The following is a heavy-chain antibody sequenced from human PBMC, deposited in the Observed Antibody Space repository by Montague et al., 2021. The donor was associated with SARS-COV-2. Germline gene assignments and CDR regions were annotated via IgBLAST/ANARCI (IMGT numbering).Heavy chain of an antibody. V-gene: IGHV4-34*01. CDR2: INHSGST. Sequence: SETLSLTCAVYGGSFSGYYWSWIRQPPGKGLEWIGEINHSGSTNYNQSLKSRVTITVDTSKNQFSLKLSSVTAADTAVYYCARIRCSTIFGVVITPYYYGMDVWGQGTTVTVSS. CDR3: ARIRCSTIFGVVITPYYYGMDV. D-gene: IGHD3-3*01. CDR1: GGSFSGYY. J-gene: IGHJ6*02.